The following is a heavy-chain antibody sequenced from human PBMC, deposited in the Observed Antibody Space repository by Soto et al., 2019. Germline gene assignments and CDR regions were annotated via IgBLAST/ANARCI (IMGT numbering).Heavy chain of an antibody. CDR1: GYAFTGDY. D-gene: IGHD3-10*01. CDR2: INPNSGGT. CDR3: ARVRRFGELLYPPFVLDY. J-gene: IGHJ4*02. V-gene: IGHV1-2*04. Sequence: GASVELTSEAPGYAFTGDYMYSVRHATGQGLEWMGWINPNSGGTNYAQKFQGWVTMTRDTSISTAYMELSRLRSDDTAVYYCARVRRFGELLYPPFVLDYWRKRTLVTVSS.